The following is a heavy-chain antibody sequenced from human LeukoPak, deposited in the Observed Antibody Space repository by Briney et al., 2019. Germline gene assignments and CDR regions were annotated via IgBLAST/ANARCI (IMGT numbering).Heavy chain of an antibody. V-gene: IGHV1-69*13. J-gene: IGHJ6*03. Sequence: SVKVSCKASGGTFSSYAISWVRQAPGQGLEWMGGIIPIFGTANYAQKFQGRVTITADESISTAYMELSRLRSDDTAVYYCARDAIAAAGTQLPYYYYYMDVWGKGTTVTISS. CDR2: IIPIFGTA. CDR3: ARDAIAAAGTQLPYYYYYMDV. CDR1: GGTFSSYA. D-gene: IGHD6-13*01.